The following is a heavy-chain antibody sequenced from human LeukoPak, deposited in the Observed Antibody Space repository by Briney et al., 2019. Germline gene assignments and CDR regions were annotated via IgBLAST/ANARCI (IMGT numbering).Heavy chain of an antibody. CDR1: GFNFSSYS. V-gene: IGHV3-21*01. CDR2: ISSSSSYI. CDR3: ARDYDGVALFDY. D-gene: IGHD3-3*01. Sequence: GGSLRLSCAASGFNFSSYSMNWVRQAPGKGLEWVSSISSSSSYIYYADSVKGRFTISRDNAKNSLYLQMNSLRAEDTAVYYCARDYDGVALFDYWGQGTLVTVSS. J-gene: IGHJ4*02.